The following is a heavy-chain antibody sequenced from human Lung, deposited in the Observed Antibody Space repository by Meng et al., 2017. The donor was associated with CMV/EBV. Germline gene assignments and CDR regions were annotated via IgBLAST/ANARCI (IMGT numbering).Heavy chain of an antibody. J-gene: IGHJ4*02. CDR3: AREGYDYDSGSYYYDFDH. D-gene: IGHD3-10*01. Sequence: GGSXRLSCAASRFSSYTLNWVRQAPGKGLEWVSSISISSSYVYYADSVKGRFTISRDNAKNSLYLQMNSLRAEDTAVYYCAREGYDYDSGSYYYDFDHWGQGSLVTVSS. CDR2: ISISSSYV. V-gene: IGHV3-21*01. CDR1: RFSSYT.